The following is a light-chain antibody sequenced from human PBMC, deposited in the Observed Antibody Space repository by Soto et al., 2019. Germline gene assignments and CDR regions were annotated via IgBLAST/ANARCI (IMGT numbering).Light chain of an antibody. Sequence: QSALTQPASVSGSPGQSITISCTGTSSDVGGYNYVSWYQQHPGKAPKLMIYDVSNRPSGVSNRFSGSKSGNTASLTISGLQAADDADYYCSSYTSSSTVVFGGGTKLTVL. V-gene: IGLV2-14*01. CDR3: SSYTSSSTVV. CDR1: SSDVGGYNY. CDR2: DVS. J-gene: IGLJ2*01.